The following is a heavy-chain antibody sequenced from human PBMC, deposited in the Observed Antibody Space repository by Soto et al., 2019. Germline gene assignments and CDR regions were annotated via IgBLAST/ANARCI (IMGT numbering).Heavy chain of an antibody. CDR2: INHSGST. CDR3: ARDKITGLFDY. CDR1: GGSFSGYY. V-gene: IGHV4-34*01. J-gene: IGHJ4*02. Sequence: SETLSLTCAVYGGSFSGYYWTWIRQPPGTGLEWIGEINHSGSTNYNPSLKSRVTISVDTSKNQFSLKLTSLTASDTAVYYCARDKITGLFDYWGQGTLVTVSS. D-gene: IGHD2-8*02.